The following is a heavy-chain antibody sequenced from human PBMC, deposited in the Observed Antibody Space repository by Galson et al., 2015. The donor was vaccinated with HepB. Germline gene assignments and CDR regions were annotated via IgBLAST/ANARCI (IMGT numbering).Heavy chain of an antibody. J-gene: IGHJ4*02. CDR2: ISSGSPYI. CDR1: GFTFSSSS. V-gene: IGHV3-21*01. CDR3: ARESDDSRGYYRD. Sequence: SLRLSCAASGFTFSSSSMNWVRQAPGKGLEWVSSISSGSPYIYYADSVKGRFTISRDNAKNSLYLQMNSLTAEDTAVYYCARESDDSRGYYRDWGQGTLVTVSS. D-gene: IGHD3-22*01.